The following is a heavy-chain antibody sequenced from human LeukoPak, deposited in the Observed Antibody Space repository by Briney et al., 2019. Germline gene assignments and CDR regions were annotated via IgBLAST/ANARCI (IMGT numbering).Heavy chain of an antibody. Sequence: GESLKISCKGSGYSFTSYWIGWVRQLPGKGLEWMGIIYPGDSDTRYSPSFQGQVTISADKSISTAYLQWSSLKASDTAMYYCARRPGYCTSTSCYQDAFDIWGQGTVVTVSS. CDR3: ARRPGYCTSTSCYQDAFDI. V-gene: IGHV5-51*01. J-gene: IGHJ3*02. CDR1: GYSFTSYW. D-gene: IGHD2-2*01. CDR2: IYPGDSDT.